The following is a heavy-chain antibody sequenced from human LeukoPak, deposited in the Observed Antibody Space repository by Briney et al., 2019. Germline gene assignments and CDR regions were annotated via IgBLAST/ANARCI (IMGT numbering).Heavy chain of an antibody. Sequence: ASVKVSCKASGYTFTSYYMHWVRQAPGQGLEWMGIINPSGGSTSYAQKFQGRVTMTRDTSTSTAYMELSSLRSEDTAVYYCATSSGWFEGFDPWGQGTLVTVSS. V-gene: IGHV1-46*01. CDR1: GYTFTSYY. J-gene: IGHJ5*02. D-gene: IGHD6-19*01. CDR2: INPSGGST. CDR3: ATSSGWFEGFDP.